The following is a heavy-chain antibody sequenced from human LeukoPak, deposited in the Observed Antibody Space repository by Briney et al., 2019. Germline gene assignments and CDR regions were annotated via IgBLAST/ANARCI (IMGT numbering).Heavy chain of an antibody. CDR2: VSSDGSIK. V-gene: IGHV3-30*03. D-gene: IGHD6-13*01. J-gene: IGHJ4*02. CDR1: GFTFSSYG. Sequence: PGGSLRLSCVASGFTFSSYGIHWVRQAPGKGLEWVAVVSSDGSIKYNADSVKGRFTISGDTSKNTVYLQMNSLGAEDTAFYYCARGYSSSWLGYFDYWGQGTLVTVSS. CDR3: ARGYSSSWLGYFDY.